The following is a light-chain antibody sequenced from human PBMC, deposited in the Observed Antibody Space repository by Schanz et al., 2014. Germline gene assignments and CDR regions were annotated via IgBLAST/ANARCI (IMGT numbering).Light chain of an antibody. Sequence: QSVLTQPPSASGTPGQRVTISCSGSSSNIGSNTVNWYQQLPGTAPKLLIYSNNQRPSGVPDRFSGSKSGNTASLTVSGLQAEDEADYYCASYTTNSTLVFGGGTKLTVL. CDR1: SSNIGSNT. CDR2: SNN. J-gene: IGLJ3*02. CDR3: ASYTTNSTLV. V-gene: IGLV1-44*01.